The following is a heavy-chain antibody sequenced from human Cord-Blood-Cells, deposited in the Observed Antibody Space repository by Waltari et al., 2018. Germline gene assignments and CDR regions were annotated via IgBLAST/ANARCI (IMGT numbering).Heavy chain of an antibody. J-gene: IGHJ5*02. D-gene: IGHD3-3*01. V-gene: IGHV4-4*07. CDR3: ARDPGDFWSGYNNWFDP. Sequence: QVQLQESGPGLVKPSETLSLTCTVSGGPISSYYWSWIRQPAGKGLEWIGRIYTSGSTNYNPSLKSRVTMSVDTSKNQFSLKLSSVTAADTAVYYCARDPGDFWSGYNNWFDPWGQGTLVTVSS. CDR1: GGPISSYY. CDR2: IYTSGST.